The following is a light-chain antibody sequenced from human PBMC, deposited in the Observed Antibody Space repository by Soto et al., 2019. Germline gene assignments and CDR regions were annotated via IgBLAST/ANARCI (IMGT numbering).Light chain of an antibody. J-gene: IGKJ3*01. CDR1: QGIRNF. Sequence: DIQMTQSPTSLSASVGDRVTITCRASQGIRNFVAWYQQKPGKAPKLLIYAASTLQLGVPSRFSGSGSGTDFPLTINSLRPEDVATCACQKYSSVPVFGAGTKVEIK. V-gene: IGKV1-27*01. CDR3: QKYSSVPV. CDR2: AAS.